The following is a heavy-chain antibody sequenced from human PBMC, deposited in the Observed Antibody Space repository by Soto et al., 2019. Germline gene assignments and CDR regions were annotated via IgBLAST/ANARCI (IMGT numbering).Heavy chain of an antibody. Sequence: SVKVSCKASGGTFSSYTISWVRQAPGQGLEWMGRIIPILGIANYAQKFQGRVTITADKSTSTAYMELSSLRSEDTAVYYCAREGVAPYYYYGMDVWGQGTPVTV. CDR1: GGTFSSYT. CDR3: AREGVAPYYYYGMDV. CDR2: IIPILGIA. J-gene: IGHJ6*02. D-gene: IGHD5-12*01. V-gene: IGHV1-69*04.